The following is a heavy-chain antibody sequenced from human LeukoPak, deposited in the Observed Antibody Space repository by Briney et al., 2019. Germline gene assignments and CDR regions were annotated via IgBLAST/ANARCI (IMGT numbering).Heavy chain of an antibody. Sequence: PGGSLRLPCAVSGVSFSSYAVGWVRQTPGKGLQLVSTITGSGDSTFYADSVNGRFTVSRDNSKNTLYLQMSSLRAGDTALYYCAFGPHQQWLLADYWGQGTLVTVSS. V-gene: IGHV3-23*01. D-gene: IGHD6-19*01. J-gene: IGHJ4*02. CDR1: GVSFSSYA. CDR2: ITGSGDST. CDR3: AFGPHQQWLLADY.